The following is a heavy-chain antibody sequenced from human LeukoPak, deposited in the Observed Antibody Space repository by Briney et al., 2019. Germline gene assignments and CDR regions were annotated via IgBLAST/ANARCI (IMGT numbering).Heavy chain of an antibody. D-gene: IGHD6-13*01. CDR3: ARVRWYISSNRYYFDY. V-gene: IGHV3-53*01. Sequence: RGSLRLSWAASGLTLSTNYMSCVRQAPGKGLEWVSVIYSGGGTSYADSVKGRFTISRDNSKNTLYLQMNSLRAEDTAVYYCARVRWYISSNRYYFDYWGQGTLSPSPQ. J-gene: IGHJ4*02. CDR2: IYSGGGT. CDR1: GLTLSTNY.